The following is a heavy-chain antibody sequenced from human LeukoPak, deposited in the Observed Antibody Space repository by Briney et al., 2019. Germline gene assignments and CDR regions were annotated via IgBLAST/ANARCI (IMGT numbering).Heavy chain of an antibody. CDR3: ARDNSRREGGTTFWWFDP. D-gene: IGHD1-26*01. V-gene: IGHV1-46*01. J-gene: IGHJ5*02. CDR1: GFTFTTYY. Sequence: APVKVSCKASGFTFTTYYIHWVRQAPGQGLEWMGVINPTGNGRIYAQKFQGRVTMTRDTATSTAYMELSSLRSEDTAVYFCARDNSRREGGTTFWWFDPWGQGTLVTVSS. CDR2: INPTGNGR.